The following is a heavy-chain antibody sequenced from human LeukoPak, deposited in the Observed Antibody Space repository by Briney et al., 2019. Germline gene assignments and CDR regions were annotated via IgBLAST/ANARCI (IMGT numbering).Heavy chain of an antibody. Sequence: GSLRLSCTASGFTFGDYAMSWFRQPPGKGLEWIGEINHSGSTNYNPSLKSRVTISVDTSKNQFSLKLSSVTAADTAVYYCARRVRGVTYYYYYYYMDVWGKGTTVTISS. J-gene: IGHJ6*03. CDR1: GFTFGDYA. D-gene: IGHD3-10*01. CDR2: INHSGST. CDR3: ARRVRGVTYYYYYYYMDV. V-gene: IGHV4-34*01.